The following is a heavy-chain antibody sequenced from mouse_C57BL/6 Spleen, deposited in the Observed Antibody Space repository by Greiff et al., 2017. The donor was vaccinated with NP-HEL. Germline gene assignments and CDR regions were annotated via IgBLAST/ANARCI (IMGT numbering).Heavy chain of an antibody. Sequence: EVQLVESGGGLVKPGGSLKLSCAASGFTFSSYAMSWVRQTPEKRLEWVATISDGGSYTYYPDNVKGRFTISRDNAKNNLYLQMSHLKSEDTAMYYCASREGMDYWGQGTSVTVSS. V-gene: IGHV5-4*01. J-gene: IGHJ4*01. CDR1: GFTFSSYA. D-gene: IGHD3-1*01. CDR3: ASREGMDY. CDR2: ISDGGSYT.